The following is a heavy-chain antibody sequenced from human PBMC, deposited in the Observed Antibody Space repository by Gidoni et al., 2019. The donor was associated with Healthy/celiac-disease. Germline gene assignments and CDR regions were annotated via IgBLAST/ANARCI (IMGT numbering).Heavy chain of an antibody. J-gene: IGHJ6*02. CDR2: ISGSGGST. V-gene: IGHV3-23*04. D-gene: IGHD3-3*01. CDR1: GFTFSSYA. Sequence: EVQLVESGGGLVQPGGSLRLSCAASGFTFSSYAMTWVRQAPGKGLEWVSAISGSGGSTYYADSVKGRFTISRDNSKNTLYLQMNSLRAEDTAVYYCAKEGFLDYDPSVVLAYGMDVWGQGTTVTVSS. CDR3: AKEGFLDYDPSVVLAYGMDV.